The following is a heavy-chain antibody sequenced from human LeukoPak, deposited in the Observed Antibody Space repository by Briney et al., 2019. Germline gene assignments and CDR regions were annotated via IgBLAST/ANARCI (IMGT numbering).Heavy chain of an antibody. CDR3: ASGPDDSSGSDDYYFDY. CDR1: GGSISSYY. V-gene: IGHV4-59*08. Sequence: SETLSLTCTVSGGSISSYYWSWIRQPPGEGLEWIGYIYYSGSTNYNPSLKSRVTISVDTSKNQFSLKLSSVTAADTAVYYCASGPDDSSGSDDYYFDYWGQGTLVTVSS. D-gene: IGHD3-22*01. CDR2: IYYSGST. J-gene: IGHJ4*02.